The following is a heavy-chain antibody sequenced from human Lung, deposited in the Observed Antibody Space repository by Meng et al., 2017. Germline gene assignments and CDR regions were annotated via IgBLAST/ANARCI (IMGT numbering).Heavy chain of an antibody. D-gene: IGHD4-11*01. CDR2: INHSGST. CDR3: ARGPTTMAHDFDY. CDR1: GGSFSYYY. V-gene: IGHV4-34*01. Sequence: QVQQKPGGAGLLKPSVTLGTPCGVSGGSFSYYYWCWIRQPPGKGLEWIGEINHSGSTNYNPSLESRATISVDTSQNNLSLKLSSVTAADSAVYYCARGPTTMAHDFDYWGQGTLVTVSS. J-gene: IGHJ4*02.